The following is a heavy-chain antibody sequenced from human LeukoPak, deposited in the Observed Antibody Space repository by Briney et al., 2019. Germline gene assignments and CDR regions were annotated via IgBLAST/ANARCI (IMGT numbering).Heavy chain of an antibody. J-gene: IGHJ6*02. V-gene: IGHV1-2*02. Sequence: ASVKVSCKASGYTFTGYYMHWVRQAPGQGLEWMGWINPNSGGTNYAQKFQGRVTMTRDTSISTAYMELSRLRSDDTAVYYCARDLGDITMVRGVTNYGMDVRGQGTTVTVSS. CDR3: ARDLGDITMVRGVTNYGMDV. CDR1: GYTFTGYY. CDR2: INPNSGGT. D-gene: IGHD3-10*01.